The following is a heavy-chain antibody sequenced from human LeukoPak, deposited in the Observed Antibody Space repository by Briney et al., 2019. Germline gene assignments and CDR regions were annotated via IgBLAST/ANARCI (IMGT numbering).Heavy chain of an antibody. CDR1: GFTFSGYG. CDR2: ISYDGSNK. D-gene: IGHD3-10*01. Sequence: GGSLRLSCAASGFTFSGYGMHWVRQAPGKGLEGVTVISYDGSNKYYADSVKGRFTISRDNSKKTLDLQMNSLRTEDTAVYYCAKTEASGSCDFWGQGTLVTVSS. J-gene: IGHJ4*02. V-gene: IGHV3-30*18. CDR3: AKTEASGSCDF.